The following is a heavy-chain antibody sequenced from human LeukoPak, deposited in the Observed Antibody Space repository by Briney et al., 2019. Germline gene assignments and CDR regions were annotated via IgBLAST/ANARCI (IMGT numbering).Heavy chain of an antibody. J-gene: IGHJ5*02. D-gene: IGHD2-21*01. CDR1: GGSISSYY. CDR3: ARERSLVWHIVDPHWFDP. V-gene: IGHV4-38-2*02. CDR2: IYHSGST. Sequence: SETLSLTCTVSGGSISSYYWSWIRQPPGKGLEWIGSIYHSGSTYYNPSLKSRVTISVDTSKNQFSLKLSSVTAADTAVYYCARERSLVWHIVDPHWFDPWGQGTLVTVSS.